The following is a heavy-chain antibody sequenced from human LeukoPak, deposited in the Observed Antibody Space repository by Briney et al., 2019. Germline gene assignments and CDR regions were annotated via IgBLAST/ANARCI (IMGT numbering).Heavy chain of an antibody. CDR3: ARGDTMVRGSNYYYYMDV. D-gene: IGHD3-10*01. J-gene: IGHJ6*03. CDR2: IYYSGST. Sequence: SETLSLTCTVSGGSISSYYWSWIRQPPGKGLEWLGYIYYSGSTNYNPSLKSRVTISVDTSKNQFSLKLSSVTAADTAVYYCARGDTMVRGSNYYYYMDVWGKGTTVTVSS. CDR1: GGSISSYY. V-gene: IGHV4-59*01.